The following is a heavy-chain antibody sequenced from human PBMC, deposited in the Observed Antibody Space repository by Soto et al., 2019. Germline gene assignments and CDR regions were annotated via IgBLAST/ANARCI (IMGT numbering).Heavy chain of an antibody. D-gene: IGHD5-18*01. V-gene: IGHV1-69*13. J-gene: IGHJ5*02. Sequence: GASVKVSCKASGGTFSSYAISWVRQAPGQGLEWMGGIIPIFGTANYAQKFQGRVTITADESTSTAYMELSSLRSEDTAVYYCERLNDGDSDAGYPWAQGTLVPVSA. CDR2: IIPIFGTA. CDR3: ERLNDGDSDAGYP. CDR1: GGTFSSYA.